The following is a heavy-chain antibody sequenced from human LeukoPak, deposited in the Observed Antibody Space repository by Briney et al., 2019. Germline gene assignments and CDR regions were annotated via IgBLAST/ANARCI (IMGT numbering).Heavy chain of an antibody. Sequence: PGGSLRLSCAASGFTFTSYSMNRVRQAPGKGLEWVSTISGGGGSTYYADSVKGRFTISRDNSKNTLCLQVNSLRAEDTAVYYCARGREYYYDSSGISFDYWGQGTLVTVSS. CDR1: GFTFTSYS. CDR3: ARGREYYYDSSGISFDY. J-gene: IGHJ4*02. CDR2: ISGGGGST. D-gene: IGHD3-22*01. V-gene: IGHV3-23*01.